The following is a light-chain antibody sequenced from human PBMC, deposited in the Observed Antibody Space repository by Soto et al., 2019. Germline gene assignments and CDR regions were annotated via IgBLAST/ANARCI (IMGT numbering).Light chain of an antibody. J-gene: IGKJ5*01. V-gene: IGKV3-11*01. CDR1: QSISGK. CDR3: QQRQYWPPVT. Sequence: EIMLTHSPVTLSLSPCERAALSWRASQSISGKSAWYQQKPGQAPRLLMFGASTRATGIPARFSGSGSGTDFTLTISSLEPEDFAVYYCQQRQYWPPVTFGQGTRLEIK. CDR2: GAS.